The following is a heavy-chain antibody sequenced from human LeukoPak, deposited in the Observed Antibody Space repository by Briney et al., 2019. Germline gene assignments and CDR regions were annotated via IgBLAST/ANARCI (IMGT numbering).Heavy chain of an antibody. D-gene: IGHD3-10*01. Sequence: GGSLRLSCAASGFTFSSYSMNWVRQAPGKGLEWVSYISSSSTIYYADSVKGRFTISRDNAKNSLYLQMNSLRAEDTAVYYCARESSTSYGSGSYGLDYWGQGTLVTVSS. V-gene: IGHV3-48*01. J-gene: IGHJ4*02. CDR3: ARESSTSYGSGSYGLDY. CDR1: GFTFSSYS. CDR2: ISSSSTI.